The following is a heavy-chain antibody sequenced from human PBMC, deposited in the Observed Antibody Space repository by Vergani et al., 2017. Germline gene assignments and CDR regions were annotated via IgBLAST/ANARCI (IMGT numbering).Heavy chain of an antibody. CDR2: IYTSGST. J-gene: IGHJ6*03. D-gene: IGHD3-10*01. CDR1: GGSISSYY. V-gene: IGHV4-4*07. CDR3: ARDRFGELGYYYYDYMDV. Sequence: QVQLQESGPGLVKPSETLSLTCTVSGGSISSYYWSWIRQPAGKGLEWIGRIYTSGSTNYNPSLKSRVTMSVDTSKNQFSLKLSSVTAADTAVYYCARDRFGELGYYYYDYMDVWGKGTTVTVSS.